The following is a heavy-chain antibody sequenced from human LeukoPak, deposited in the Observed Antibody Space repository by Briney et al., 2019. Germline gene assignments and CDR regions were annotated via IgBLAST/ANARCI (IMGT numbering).Heavy chain of an antibody. V-gene: IGHV4-39*07. Sequence: PSETLSLTCTVSGGSISSSSYYWGWIRQPPGKGLEWIGSIYYSGSTYYNPSLKSRVTMSVDTSKNQLSLKLSSVTAADTAVYYCARHKRAGWYLMMVGATGGYFDYWGQGTLVTVSS. CDR3: ARHKRAGWYLMMVGATGGYFDY. J-gene: IGHJ4*02. CDR2: IYYSGST. D-gene: IGHD1-26*01. CDR1: GGSISSSSYY.